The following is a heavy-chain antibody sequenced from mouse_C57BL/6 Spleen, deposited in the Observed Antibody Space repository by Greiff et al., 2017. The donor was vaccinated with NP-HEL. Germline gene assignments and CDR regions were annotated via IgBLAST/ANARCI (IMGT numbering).Heavy chain of an antibody. J-gene: IGHJ4*01. V-gene: IGHV2-2*01. CDR3: ARGRYGSSYGAMDY. CDR1: GFSLTSYG. D-gene: IGHD1-1*01. CDR2: IWSGGST. Sequence: VKLMESGPGLVQPSQSLSITCTVSGFSLTSYGVHWVRQSPGKGLEWLGVIWSGGSTDYNAAFISRLSISKDNSKSQVFLKMNSLQADDTAIYYCARGRYGSSYGAMDYWGQGTSVTVSS.